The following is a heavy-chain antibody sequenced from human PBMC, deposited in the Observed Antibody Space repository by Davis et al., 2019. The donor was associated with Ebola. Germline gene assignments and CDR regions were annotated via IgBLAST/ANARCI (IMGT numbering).Heavy chain of an antibody. CDR1: GFTFSSYW. CDR3: ARGDWVSSSWQLDS. Sequence: GGSLRLSCAASGFTFSSYWMSWVRQAPGKGLEWVANIKQDGSEKYYVDSVKGRFTISRDNAKNSLYLQMNSLRAEDTAVYYCARGDWVSSSWQLDSWGQGTLVTVSS. CDR2: IKQDGSEK. V-gene: IGHV3-7*01. D-gene: IGHD6-13*01. J-gene: IGHJ4*02.